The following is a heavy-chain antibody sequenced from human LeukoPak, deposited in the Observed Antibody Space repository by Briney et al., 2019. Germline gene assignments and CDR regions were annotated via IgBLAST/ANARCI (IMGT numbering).Heavy chain of an antibody. V-gene: IGHV3-23*01. D-gene: IGHD3-10*01. J-gene: IGHJ4*02. CDR1: GITLSNYG. CDR3: AKRGVVIRVFLVGFHKEAYYFDS. Sequence: GGSLRLSCAVSGITLSNYGMSWVRQAPGQGQEWVAGLSGSGGGTNYADSVQGRFTISRDNPKNTLYLQMNSLRAEDTAVYFCAKRGVVIRVFLVGFHKEAYYFDSWGQGALVTVSS. CDR2: LSGSGGGT.